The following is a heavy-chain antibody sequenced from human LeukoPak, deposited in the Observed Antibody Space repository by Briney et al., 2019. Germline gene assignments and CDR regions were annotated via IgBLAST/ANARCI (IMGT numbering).Heavy chain of an antibody. Sequence: PGGSLRLSCAASGFSFRSYEMNWVRQAPGMGLEWISYISASGATTYYADSVKGRFTFSRDNAQNSLYLQMNSLRAEDTAVYYCAKGSSGWYSDYWGQGTLVTVSS. CDR3: AKGSSGWYSDY. CDR1: GFSFRSYE. D-gene: IGHD6-19*01. J-gene: IGHJ4*02. V-gene: IGHV3-48*03. CDR2: ISASGATT.